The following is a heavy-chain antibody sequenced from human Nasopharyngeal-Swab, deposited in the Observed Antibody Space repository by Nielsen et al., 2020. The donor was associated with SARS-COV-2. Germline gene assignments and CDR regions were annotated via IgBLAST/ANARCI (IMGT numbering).Heavy chain of an antibody. V-gene: IGHV4-31*03. D-gene: IGHD7-27*01. CDR2: IYYSGST. Sequence: SETLSLTCTVSGGSISSGGYYWSWIRQHPGKGLEWIGYIYYSGSTYHNPSLKSRVTISVDTSKNQFSLKLSSVTAADTAVYYCARDSLTGDFFDYWGQGTLVTVSS. CDR1: GGSISSGGYY. CDR3: ARDSLTGDFFDY. J-gene: IGHJ4*02.